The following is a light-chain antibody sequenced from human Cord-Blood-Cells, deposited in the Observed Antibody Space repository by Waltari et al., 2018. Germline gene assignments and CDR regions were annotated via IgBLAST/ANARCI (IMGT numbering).Light chain of an antibody. CDR1: QSISSY. V-gene: IGKV1-39*01. CDR2: AAS. CDR3: QQSYSTPRLT. J-gene: IGKJ3*01. Sequence: IQMTQSPSSLSASVGYRVTITCRASQSISSYLNWYQQKPGKTPKHLIYAASSLQSGVPSRFSGSGSGTDFTLTISSLQPEDFATYYCQQSYSTPRLTFGPGTKVDIK.